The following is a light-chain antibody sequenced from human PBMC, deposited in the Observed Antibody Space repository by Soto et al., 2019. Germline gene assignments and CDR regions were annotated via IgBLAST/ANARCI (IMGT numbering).Light chain of an antibody. J-gene: IGKJ2*01. CDR1: QRITTY. CDR2: TSG. CDR3: QQTYSTPYT. V-gene: IGKV1-39*01. Sequence: DLHMTQSPSSLSASVGDRVTVSCRASQRITTYVNWYQQKPGEAPKLLITTSGTLQRGVPSRFSGSGSGTDFTLTISSLQPADFATYFCQQTYSTPYTFGQGTKLEIK.